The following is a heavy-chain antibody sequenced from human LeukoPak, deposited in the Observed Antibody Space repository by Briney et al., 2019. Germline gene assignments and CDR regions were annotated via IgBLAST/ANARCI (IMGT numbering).Heavy chain of an antibody. Sequence: GGSLRLSCAASGFTVSSNYMSWVRQAPGKGLEWVSVIYSGGSTYYADSVKGRFTTSRDNSKNTLYLQMNSLRAEDTAVYYCARLGYIAAPGPWGPGTLVTVSS. D-gene: IGHD6-13*01. CDR3: ARLGYIAAPGP. J-gene: IGHJ5*02. CDR2: IYSGGST. CDR1: GFTVSSNY. V-gene: IGHV3-53*01.